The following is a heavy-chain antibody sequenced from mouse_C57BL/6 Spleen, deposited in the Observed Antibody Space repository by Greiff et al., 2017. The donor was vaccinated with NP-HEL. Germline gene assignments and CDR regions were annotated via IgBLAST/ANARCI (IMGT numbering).Heavy chain of an antibody. Sequence: VQLQQSGPELVKPGASVKISCKASGYSFTGYYMNWVKQSPEKSLEWIGEINPSTGGTTYNQKFKAKATLTVDKSSSTAYMQLKSLTSEDSAVYYCARKYYGSRHWYFDVWGTGTTVTVSS. V-gene: IGHV1-42*01. J-gene: IGHJ1*03. CDR3: ARKYYGSRHWYFDV. CDR1: GYSFTGYY. D-gene: IGHD1-1*01. CDR2: INPSTGGT.